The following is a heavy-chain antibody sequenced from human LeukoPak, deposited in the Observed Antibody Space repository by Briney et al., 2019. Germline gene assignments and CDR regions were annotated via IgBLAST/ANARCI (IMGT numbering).Heavy chain of an antibody. CDR2: IYYSGST. D-gene: IGHD1-26*01. Sequence: SETLSLTCTVSGGSLSSYFWNWIRQPPGKGLEWIGYIYYSGSTNYNPSLKSRVTISLDTSKNQFSLKLSPVTAADTAVYYCAREGFTSGSYRFDYWGQGTLVTVSS. J-gene: IGHJ4*02. V-gene: IGHV4-59*01. CDR1: GGSLSSYF. CDR3: AREGFTSGSYRFDY.